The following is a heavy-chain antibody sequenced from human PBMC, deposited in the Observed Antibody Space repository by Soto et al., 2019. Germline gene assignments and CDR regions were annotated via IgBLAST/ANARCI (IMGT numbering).Heavy chain of an antibody. Sequence: PGGSLRLSCAASGFTFSSYWMSWVRQAPGKGLEWVANIKQDGSEKYYVDSVKGRFTISRDNAKNSLYLQMNSLRAEDTAVYYCASSDRIVGATPGGHYCGMDVWGQGTTVTVSS. CDR2: IKQDGSEK. CDR1: GFTFSSYW. J-gene: IGHJ6*02. CDR3: ASSDRIVGATPGGHYCGMDV. D-gene: IGHD1-26*01. V-gene: IGHV3-7*01.